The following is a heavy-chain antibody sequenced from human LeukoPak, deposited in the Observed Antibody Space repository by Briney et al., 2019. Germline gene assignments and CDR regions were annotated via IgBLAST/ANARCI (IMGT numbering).Heavy chain of an antibody. CDR1: GGSFSGYY. Sequence: SSETLSLTCAVYGGSFSGYYWSWIRQPPGKGLEWIGEINHSGSTNYNPSLKSRVTISVDTSKNQFSLILSSVTAADTAAYYCARRFGGDGYNDWGQGTLVTVSS. CDR3: ARRFGGDGYND. D-gene: IGHD5-24*01. J-gene: IGHJ4*02. CDR2: INHSGST. V-gene: IGHV4-34*01.